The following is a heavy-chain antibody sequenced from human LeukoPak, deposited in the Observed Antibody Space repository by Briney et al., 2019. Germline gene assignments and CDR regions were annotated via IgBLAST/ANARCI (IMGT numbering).Heavy chain of an antibody. CDR2: IHRDDKT. J-gene: IGHJ4*02. D-gene: IGHD2-2*01. CDR3: AREVISTPSYFDY. Sequence: GGSLGLSCAASGFTVSSSFIYWVRRAPGKGLEWVSFIHRDDKTCYADSVKGRFTMSRDSSKNTLYLQMNSLGADDTAVYYCAREVISTPSYFDYWGQGILVTVSS. CDR1: GFTVSSSF. V-gene: IGHV3-53*01.